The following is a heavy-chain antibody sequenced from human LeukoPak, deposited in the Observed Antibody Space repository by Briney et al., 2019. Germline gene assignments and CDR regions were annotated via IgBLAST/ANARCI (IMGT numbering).Heavy chain of an antibody. CDR1: GGSISSYY. CDR3: ARADYSNYDAIDY. D-gene: IGHD4-11*01. J-gene: IGHJ4*02. V-gene: IGHV4-59*01. Sequence: PSETLSLXCTVSGGSISSYYWSWIRQPPGKGLEWIGYIYYSGSTNYNPSLKSRVTISVDTSKNQFSLKLSSVTAADTAVYYCARADYSNYDAIDYWGQGTLVTVSS. CDR2: IYYSGST.